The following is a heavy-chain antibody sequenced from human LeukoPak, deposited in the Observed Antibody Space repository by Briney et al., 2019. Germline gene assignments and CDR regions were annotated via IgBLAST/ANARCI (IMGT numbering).Heavy chain of an antibody. J-gene: IGHJ6*03. V-gene: IGHV3-7*03. CDR3: TRKGCSSATCLYYYMDV. Sequence: GGSLRLSCAASGFTFSSHWMSWVRQAPGKGLEWVANIRQDGSENYYVDSVKGRFTISRDNAKNSLYLQMNSLRVEDTAIYYCTRKGCSSATCLYYYMDVWGKGTTVTVSS. CDR2: IRQDGSEN. CDR1: GFTFSSHW. D-gene: IGHD2-2*01.